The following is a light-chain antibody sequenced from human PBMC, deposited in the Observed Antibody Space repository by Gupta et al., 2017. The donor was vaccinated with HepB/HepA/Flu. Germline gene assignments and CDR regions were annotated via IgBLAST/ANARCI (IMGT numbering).Light chain of an antibody. Sequence: EIVLTQSPATLSLSPGERATVSCGASQSVGSHLAWYQHKPGQAPRLLIYGASNRATGIPDTFRGSGSGTDFTLTISSLEAQDSALYYCQQRSSWPYTFGQGTQLEI. V-gene: IGKV3-11*01. CDR3: QQRSSWPYT. J-gene: IGKJ2*01. CDR1: QSVGSH. CDR2: GAS.